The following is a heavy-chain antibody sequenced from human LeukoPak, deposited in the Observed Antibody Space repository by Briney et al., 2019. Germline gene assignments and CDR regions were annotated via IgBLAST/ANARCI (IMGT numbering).Heavy chain of an antibody. J-gene: IGHJ5*02. V-gene: IGHV4-38-2*02. Sequence: PSETLSLTCTVSGYSISTSYYWGWIRQPPGKGLEWIGSIYHSGNTYYNPSLKSRVTISVDTSKNQFSLKLSSVTAADTAVYYCARVVRGVIIRGNWFDPWGQGTLVTVSS. CDR1: GYSISTSYY. CDR2: IYHSGNT. D-gene: IGHD3-10*01. CDR3: ARVVRGVIIRGNWFDP.